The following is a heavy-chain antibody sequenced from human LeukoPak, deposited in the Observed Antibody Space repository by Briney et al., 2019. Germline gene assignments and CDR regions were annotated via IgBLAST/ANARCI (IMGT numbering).Heavy chain of an antibody. D-gene: IGHD4/OR15-4a*01. Sequence: SETLSLTCTVSGGSVSSGSYYWSWIRQPPGKGLEWIGYIYYSGSANYNPSLKSRVTISVDTSKNQFSLKLASVSAADTAVYYCARGGTQLTFPVWGQGTLVTVSS. CDR2: IYYSGSA. CDR3: ARGGTQLTFPV. V-gene: IGHV4-61*01. J-gene: IGHJ4*02. CDR1: GGSVSSGSYY.